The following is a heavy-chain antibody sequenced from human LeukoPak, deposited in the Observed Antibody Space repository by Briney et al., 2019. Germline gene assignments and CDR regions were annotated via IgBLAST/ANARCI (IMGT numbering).Heavy chain of an antibody. D-gene: IGHD1-26*01. CDR1: GFTFSSYS. J-gene: IGHJ4*02. CDR3: ATVGMSGSYYFDY. V-gene: IGHV3-21*01. Sequence: GGSLRLSCAASGFTFSSYSMNWVRQAPGKGLEWVSSISSSSSYIYYADSVKGRFTISRDNAKNSLYLQMNSLRAEDTAVYYCATVGMSGSYYFDYWGQGTLVTVSS. CDR2: ISSSSSYI.